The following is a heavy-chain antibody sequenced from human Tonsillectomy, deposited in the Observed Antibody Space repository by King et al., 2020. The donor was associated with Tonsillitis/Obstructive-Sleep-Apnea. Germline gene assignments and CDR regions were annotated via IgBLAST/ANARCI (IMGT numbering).Heavy chain of an antibody. CDR2: IDPSDSST. D-gene: IGHD6-25*01. Sequence: QLVQSGAEVKKPGESLRISCKGSGYSFTSYWISWVRQMPGKGLEWMGRIDPSDSSTNHSPFFQGNVTISADKSISTAYLQGSRLKASDTAMYYCERGYSSEFDYWGQGTLVTVSS. CDR1: GYSFTSYW. CDR3: ERGYSSEFDY. J-gene: IGHJ4*02. V-gene: IGHV5-10-1*01.